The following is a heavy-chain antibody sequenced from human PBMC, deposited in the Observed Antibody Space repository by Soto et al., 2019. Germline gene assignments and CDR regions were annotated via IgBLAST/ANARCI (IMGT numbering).Heavy chain of an antibody. J-gene: IGHJ5*02. V-gene: IGHV4-30-4*01. CDR1: VVSISSGDYY. Sequence: PSETLSLTCTFSVVSISSGDYYCSWIRQPPGKGLEWIGYIYYSGSTYYNPSLKSRVTISVDTSKNQFSLKLSSVTAADTAVYYCARVGIKLWLHRGWFEPWGQGTLVSVS. D-gene: IGHD5-18*01. CDR2: IYYSGST. CDR3: ARVGIKLWLHRGWFEP.